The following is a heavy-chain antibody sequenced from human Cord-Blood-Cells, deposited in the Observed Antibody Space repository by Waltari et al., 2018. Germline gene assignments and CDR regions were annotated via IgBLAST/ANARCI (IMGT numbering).Heavy chain of an antibody. Sequence: QVQLQESGPGLVKPSETLSLTCTVSGGSISSYYWSWIRQPPGKGLEWIGYIYYSGSTNYIPSLKGRVTLAGDTCKNQFSLKLSSVTAADTAVYYCARARYYYGSGSYYYYYYYMDVWGKGTTVTVSS. V-gene: IGHV4-59*01. D-gene: IGHD3-10*01. CDR3: ARARYYYGSGSYYYYYYYMDV. CDR2: IYYSGST. CDR1: GGSISSYY. J-gene: IGHJ6*03.